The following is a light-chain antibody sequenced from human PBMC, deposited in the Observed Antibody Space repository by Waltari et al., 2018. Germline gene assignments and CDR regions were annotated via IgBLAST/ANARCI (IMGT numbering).Light chain of an antibody. CDR3: SSYISSSTLEL. V-gene: IGLV2-14*03. CDR2: DVS. J-gene: IGLJ2*01. Sequence: QSALTQPASVSGSPGQSITISCTGTSRDVGGYNYASWYQQHPGKAPKLMIYDVSNRPSGVSNRFSGSKSGNTASLTISGLQAEDEADYYCSSYISSSTLELFGGGTSLTVL. CDR1: SRDVGGYNY.